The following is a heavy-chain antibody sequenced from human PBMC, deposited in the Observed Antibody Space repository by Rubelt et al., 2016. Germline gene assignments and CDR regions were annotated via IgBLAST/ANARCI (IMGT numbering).Heavy chain of an antibody. CDR2: MYYSGTT. CDR3: ARHRAGIAVGVYWFDP. V-gene: IGHV4-39*01. J-gene: IGHJ5*02. D-gene: IGHD6-19*01. CDR1: SGSISSSNYY. Sequence: QLQLQESGPGLVKPSETLSLSCTVSSGSISSSNYYWGWIRQPPGKGLEWIGSMYYSGTTYYSPSLESRVTISVDTSKNQFSWQLSSLTAAYTAIYYCARHRAGIAVGVYWFDPWGQGTLVTVSA.